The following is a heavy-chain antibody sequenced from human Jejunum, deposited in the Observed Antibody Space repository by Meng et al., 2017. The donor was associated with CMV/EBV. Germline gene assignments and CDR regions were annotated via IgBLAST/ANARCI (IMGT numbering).Heavy chain of an antibody. V-gene: IGHV3-21*01. Sequence: YCAASGFTLSSYSRNWVRQAPGKGLEWVSSISSSSSYIYYADSVKGRFTISRDNAKNSLYLQMNSLRAEDTAVYYCASFDSTVHWGQGTLVTVSS. D-gene: IGHD2-15*01. CDR3: ASFDSTVH. J-gene: IGHJ4*02. CDR1: GFTLSSYS. CDR2: ISSSSSYI.